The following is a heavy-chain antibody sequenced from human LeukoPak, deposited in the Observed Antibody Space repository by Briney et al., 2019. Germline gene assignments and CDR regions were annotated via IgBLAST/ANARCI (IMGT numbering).Heavy chain of an antibody. Sequence: GGSLRLSCAASGFTFSSYSMNWVRQAPGKGLEWVSYISSSSSTIYYADSVKGRFTISRDNAKNSLYPQMNSLRAEDTAVYYCARDSSHESELYYYDSSGYYYLYYFDYWGQGTLVTVSS. D-gene: IGHD3-22*01. CDR1: GFTFSSYS. CDR3: ARDSSHESELYYYDSSGYYYLYYFDY. CDR2: ISSSSSTI. V-gene: IGHV3-48*01. J-gene: IGHJ4*02.